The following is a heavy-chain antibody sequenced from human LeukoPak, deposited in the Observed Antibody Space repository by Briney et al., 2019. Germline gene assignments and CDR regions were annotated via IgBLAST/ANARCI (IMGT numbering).Heavy chain of an antibody. CDR1: GGSFNGYL. D-gene: IGHD3-10*01. V-gene: IGHV4-34*01. Sequence: SETLSLTCAVYGGSFNGYLWRWIRQPPGKGLEWIGEINHSGSTSYNPSLKGRVTISIDTSKNQFSLKLTSVTAADTAVYYCARVLRYYGAGSYGYWGQGTLVTVSS. CDR3: ARVLRYYGAGSYGY. CDR2: INHSGST. J-gene: IGHJ4*02.